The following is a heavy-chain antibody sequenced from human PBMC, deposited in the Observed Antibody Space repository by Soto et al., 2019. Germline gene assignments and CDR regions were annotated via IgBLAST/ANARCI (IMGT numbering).Heavy chain of an antibody. CDR2: ISGGGGST. V-gene: IGHV3-23*01. CDR3: AKDRTNIVGATREFDY. CDR1: GFTFSSYA. Sequence: EVQLLESGGGLVQPGGSLRLSCAASGFTFSSYAMSWVRQAPGKGLECVSTISGGGGSTYYADSVKGRFTISRDNSKNTLFLQMNNLRDEDTAVYYCAKDRTNIVGATREFDYWGQGTLVTVSS. J-gene: IGHJ4*02. D-gene: IGHD1-26*01.